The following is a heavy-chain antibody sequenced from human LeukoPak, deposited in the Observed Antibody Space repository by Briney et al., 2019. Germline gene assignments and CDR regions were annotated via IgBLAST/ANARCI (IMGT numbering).Heavy chain of an antibody. V-gene: IGHV3-53*01. D-gene: IGHD3-10*01. CDR3: ARDLKGGRFGELNPPDY. CDR1: GFTVSSNY. J-gene: IGHJ4*02. CDR2: IYSGGST. Sequence: GGSLRLSCAASGFTVSSNYMNWVRQAPGKGLEWVSGIYSGGSTYYADYVKGRFTIFRDNYKKTLHLQLNSLRAEDTTVYYYARDLKGGRFGELNPPDYWGQGTLVTVSS.